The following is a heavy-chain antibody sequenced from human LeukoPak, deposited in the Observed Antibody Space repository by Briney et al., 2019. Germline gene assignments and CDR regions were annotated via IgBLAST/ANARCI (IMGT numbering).Heavy chain of an antibody. CDR2: INHNGNVN. V-gene: IGHV3-7*03. Sequence: GGSLRLSCAASGFTFSSYWMNWARQAPGKGLEWVASINHNGNVNYYVDSVKGRFTISRDNAKNSLYLQMSNLRAEDTAVYFCARDTMTVVVPALYYYYYGMDVWGQGTTVTVSS. CDR3: ARDTMTVVVPALYYYYYGMDV. D-gene: IGHD2-2*01. J-gene: IGHJ6*02. CDR1: GFTFSSYW.